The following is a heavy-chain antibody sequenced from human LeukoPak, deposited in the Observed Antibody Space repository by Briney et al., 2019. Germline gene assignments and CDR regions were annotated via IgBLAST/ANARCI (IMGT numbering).Heavy chain of an antibody. CDR1: GSSFTSYW. CDR2: IYPGDSDT. V-gene: IGHV5-51*01. Sequence: GASLQISCKGSGSSFTSYWIGWVRQLPGKGLEWMGLIYPGDSDTTDSPSFQGQVIISADKSISTAYLQWSSLQPSDTAMYYCVSGLGGYSYGDVEFYFDYWGQGILVTVSS. D-gene: IGHD5-18*01. CDR3: VSGLGGYSYGDVEFYFDY. J-gene: IGHJ4*02.